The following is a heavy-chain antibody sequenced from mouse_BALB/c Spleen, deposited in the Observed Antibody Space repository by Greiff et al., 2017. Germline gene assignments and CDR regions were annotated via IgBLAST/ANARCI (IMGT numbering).Heavy chain of an antibody. Sequence: QVQLKQSGAELAKPGASVKMSCKASGYTFTSYWMHWVKQRPGQGLEWIGYINPSSGYTNYNQKFKDKATLTADKSSSTAYMQLSSLTSEDSAVYYCARWLLRGDYAMDYWGQGTSVTVAS. D-gene: IGHD2-3*01. J-gene: IGHJ4*01. CDR2: INPSSGYT. V-gene: IGHV1-7*01. CDR3: ARWLLRGDYAMDY. CDR1: GYTFTSYW.